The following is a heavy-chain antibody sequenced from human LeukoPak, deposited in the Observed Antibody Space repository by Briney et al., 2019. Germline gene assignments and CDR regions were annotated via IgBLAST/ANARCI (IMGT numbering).Heavy chain of an antibody. J-gene: IGHJ4*02. D-gene: IGHD6-13*01. CDR3: ASYAASGTAGSDY. CDR1: GFTLGNCW. Sequence: GGSWEPSLQPPGFTLGNCWLTGFGQAPGRGREGWANIKQDGSATYYVDSVRGRFAISRDNAKNSLYLQMNSLRAEDTAVYYCASYAASGTAGSDYWGQGTLVTVSS. V-gene: IGHV3-7*01. CDR2: IKQDGSAT.